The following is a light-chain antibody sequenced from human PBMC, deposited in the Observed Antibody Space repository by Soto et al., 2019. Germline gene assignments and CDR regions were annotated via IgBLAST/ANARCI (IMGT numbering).Light chain of an antibody. V-gene: IGLV2-14*01. J-gene: IGLJ3*02. CDR1: SSDIGGYNY. Sequence: QSALTQPASVSGSPGQSITISCTGTSSDIGGYNYVSWYQQHPGKAPKVILYEVSNRPSGISHRFSGSKSGNTASLTLSGLQAEDEADYYCSSYTSISSWVFGGGTKVTVL. CDR3: SSYTSISSWV. CDR2: EVS.